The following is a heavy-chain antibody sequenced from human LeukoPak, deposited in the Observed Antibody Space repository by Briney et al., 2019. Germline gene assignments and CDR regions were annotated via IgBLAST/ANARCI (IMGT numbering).Heavy chain of an antibody. Sequence: SETLSLTCTVSGGSISGYYWSWIQQPPGKGLEWIGYIYHNGGTNYNPSLQSRLTISVDTSKNQFSLKLSSVTAADTAVHYCARHLRAVAGGRYFDYWGQGTQVTVSS. J-gene: IGHJ4*02. CDR1: GGSISGYY. CDR3: ARHLRAVAGGRYFDY. V-gene: IGHV4-59*08. CDR2: IYHNGGT. D-gene: IGHD6-19*01.